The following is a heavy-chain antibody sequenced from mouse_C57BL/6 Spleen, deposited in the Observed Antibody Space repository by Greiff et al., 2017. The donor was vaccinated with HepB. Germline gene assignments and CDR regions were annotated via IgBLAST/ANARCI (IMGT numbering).Heavy chain of an antibody. J-gene: IGHJ2*01. CDR2: ILPGSGST. CDR1: GYTFTGYW. V-gene: IGHV1-9*01. Sequence: QVQLQQSGAELMKPGASVKLSCKATGYTFTGYWIEWVKQRPGHGLEWLGEILPGSGSTNYNEKFKGKATFNAETSSNTAYLQLSSLTTEYSAIYDCARSRRQSHYFDYWGQGTTLTVSS. CDR3: ARSRRQSHYFDY. D-gene: IGHD6-1*01.